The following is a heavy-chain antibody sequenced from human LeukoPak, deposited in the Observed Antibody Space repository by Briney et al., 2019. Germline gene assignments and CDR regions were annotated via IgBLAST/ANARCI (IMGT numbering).Heavy chain of an antibody. D-gene: IGHD2-2*01. V-gene: IGHV3-21*01. Sequence: GGSLRLSCAASGFTFSSYSMNWVRQAPGKGLEWVSSISSSSSYMYYADSVKGRFTISRDNAKNSLYLQMNSLRAEDTAVYYCVTSRVVVPAAILFWGQGTLVTVSS. CDR3: VTSRVVVPAAILF. CDR2: ISSSSSYM. CDR1: GFTFSSYS. J-gene: IGHJ4*02.